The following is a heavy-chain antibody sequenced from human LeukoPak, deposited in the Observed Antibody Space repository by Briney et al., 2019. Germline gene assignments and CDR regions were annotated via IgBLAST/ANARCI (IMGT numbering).Heavy chain of an antibody. D-gene: IGHD2-21*01. CDR2: IYYSGST. CDR3: ARRMIGAFDI. CDR1: GGSISSSSYY. V-gene: IGHV4-39*01. J-gene: IGHJ3*02. Sequence: SETLSLTCTVSGGSISSSSYYWGWIRQPPGKGLEWIGSIYYSGSTYYNPSLKSRVTISVDTSKNQFSLKLSSVTAADTDVYYCARRMIGAFDIWGQGTMVTVSS.